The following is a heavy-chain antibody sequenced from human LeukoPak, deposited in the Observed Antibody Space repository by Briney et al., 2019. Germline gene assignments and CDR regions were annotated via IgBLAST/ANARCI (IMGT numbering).Heavy chain of an antibody. CDR3: ARVDIRNDYSSWFDP. Sequence: ASVKVSCKASGYTFTGYYMHWVRQAPGQGLEWMGWINPNSGGTNYAQKFQGRVTMTRDTSISTAYMELSRLRSDDTAVYYCARVDIRNDYSSWFDPWGQGTLVTVSS. D-gene: IGHD1-1*01. CDR1: GYTFTGYY. J-gene: IGHJ5*02. V-gene: IGHV1-2*02. CDR2: INPNSGGT.